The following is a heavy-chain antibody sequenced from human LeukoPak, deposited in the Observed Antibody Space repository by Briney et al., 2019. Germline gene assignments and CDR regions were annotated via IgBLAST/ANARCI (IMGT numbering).Heavy chain of an antibody. J-gene: IGHJ4*02. CDR1: GFTVSRNY. D-gene: IGHD6-19*01. V-gene: IGHV3-66*02. CDR2: IYSGGST. CDR3: ARDGSCGWSGIDY. Sequence: PGGSLRLSCAASGFTVSRNYMSWVRQAPGEGLEWVSVIYSGGSTYYADSVKGRFTISRDNVKNTLYLQMNSLRVEDTAVYYCARDGSCGWSGIDYWGQGTLVTVSS.